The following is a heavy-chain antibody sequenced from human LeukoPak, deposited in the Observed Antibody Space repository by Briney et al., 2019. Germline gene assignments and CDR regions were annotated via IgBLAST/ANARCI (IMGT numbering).Heavy chain of an antibody. V-gene: IGHV4-4*07. D-gene: IGHD3-22*01. CDR2: IYTSGST. CDR3: ASSYYDSSGYYSPKSFDY. CDR1: GGSISSYY. J-gene: IGHJ4*02. Sequence: PSETLSLTCTVSGGSISSYYWSWIRQPAGKGLEWIGRIYTSGSTNYNPSLKSRVTMSVDTSKNQFSLKLSSVTAADTAVYYCASSYYDSSGYYSPKSFDYWGQGTLVTVSS.